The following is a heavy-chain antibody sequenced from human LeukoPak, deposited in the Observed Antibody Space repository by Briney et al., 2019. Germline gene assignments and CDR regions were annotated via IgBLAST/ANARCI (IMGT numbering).Heavy chain of an antibody. CDR1: GNSIRSSSYY. Sequence: SETLSLTCTVYGNSIRSSSYYWGWIRQSPEKGLEWIGSIYYSGSTYYSASFKSRVTISVDTSQNQFSLKLRSVTAADRAVYYCASRYYYDTRGYFLHWGQGTLVTVSS. CDR3: ASRYYYDTRGYFLH. CDR2: IYYSGST. D-gene: IGHD3-22*01. J-gene: IGHJ1*01. V-gene: IGHV4-39*01.